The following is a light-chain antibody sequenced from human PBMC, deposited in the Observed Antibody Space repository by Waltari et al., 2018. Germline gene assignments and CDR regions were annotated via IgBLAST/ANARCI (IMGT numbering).Light chain of an antibody. CDR2: GNT. Sequence: QSVLTQPPSVSGAPGQRVTISCTGSSPNIGAGYDVHWYQHLPGTAPKLLIYGNTNRPSGVPDQFSGSKSGTSASLVITGLQAEDEANYYCQSYDTRLGAWVFGGGTKLTVL. J-gene: IGLJ3*02. CDR1: SPNIGAGYD. V-gene: IGLV1-40*01. CDR3: QSYDTRLGAWV.